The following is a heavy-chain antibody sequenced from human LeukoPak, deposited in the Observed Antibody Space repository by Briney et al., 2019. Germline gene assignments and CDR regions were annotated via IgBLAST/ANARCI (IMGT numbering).Heavy chain of an antibody. CDR3: ARGSLYGDYDFDY. CDR1: GFTFSSND. D-gene: IGHD4-17*01. J-gene: IGHJ4*02. V-gene: IGHV3-33*01. CDR2: MSYAENNK. Sequence: RRSLRLSCAASGFTFSSNDMHWVRQAPGKGLEWVAVMSYAENNKYYADSVKGRFTISRDNSKNTLYLQMNSLRAEDTAVYYCARGSLYGDYDFDYWGQGTLVTVSS.